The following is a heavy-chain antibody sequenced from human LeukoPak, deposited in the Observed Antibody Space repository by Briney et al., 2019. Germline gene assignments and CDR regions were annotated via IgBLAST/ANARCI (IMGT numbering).Heavy chain of an antibody. J-gene: IGHJ4*02. CDR3: ARGDGYNYAFDY. V-gene: IGHV1-69*13. D-gene: IGHD5-24*01. CDR2: IIPIFGTA. Sequence: SVKVSCKASGYTFTSYGISWVRQAPGQGLEWMGGIIPIFGTANYAQKFQGRVTITADESTSTAYMELSSLRSEDTAVYYCARGDGYNYAFDYWGQGTLVTVSS. CDR1: GYTFTSYG.